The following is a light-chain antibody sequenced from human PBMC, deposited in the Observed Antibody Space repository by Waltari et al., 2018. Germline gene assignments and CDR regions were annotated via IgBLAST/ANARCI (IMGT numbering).Light chain of an antibody. CDR2: GAS. CDR3: QQYNNWPMYT. V-gene: IGKV3-15*01. J-gene: IGKJ2*01. CDR1: QSVSSN. Sequence: EIVMTQSPATLSVSPGERATLSCRASQSVSSNLAWYQQKPGQAPRLRTYGASTRATGIPARVSGSGSGTEFTLTISSLQSEDFAVYYCQQYNNWPMYTFGQGTKLEIK.